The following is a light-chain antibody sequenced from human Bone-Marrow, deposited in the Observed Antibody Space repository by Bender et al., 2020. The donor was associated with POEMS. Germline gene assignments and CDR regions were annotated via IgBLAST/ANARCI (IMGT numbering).Light chain of an antibody. CDR1: SSDVGSYNL. CDR3: CSYAGSDTWV. CDR2: EDT. Sequence: QSALTQPASVSGSPGQSITISCTGISSDVGSYNLVSWYQQPSGKAPKLLIFEDTKRPSGVSDRFSGSKSGNMASLTVSGLQADDEADYYCCSYAGSDTWVFGGGTKLTVL. J-gene: IGLJ3*02. V-gene: IGLV2-23*01.